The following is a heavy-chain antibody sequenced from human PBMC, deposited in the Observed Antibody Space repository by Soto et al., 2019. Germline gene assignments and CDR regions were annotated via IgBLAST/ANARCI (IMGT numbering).Heavy chain of an antibody. CDR1: GFSFRNQW. J-gene: IGHJ3*02. V-gene: IGHV3-74*01. Sequence: EVQLEESGGGSVQLGESLRVSCVASGFSFRNQWMHWVRQVAGKGLVWVSRINGDGTRTSYADFVKGRFTVSRDNARNLLFMQLNSLTVDDSGVYPCARGGAAGRGDAIDMWGPGTTVAVTS. CDR3: ARGGAAGRGDAIDM. D-gene: IGHD3-10*01. CDR2: INGDGTRT.